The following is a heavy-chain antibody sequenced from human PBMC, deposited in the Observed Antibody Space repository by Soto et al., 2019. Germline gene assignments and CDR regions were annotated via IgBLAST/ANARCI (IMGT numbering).Heavy chain of an antibody. Sequence: ASVKVSCKASGYTFTSYYMHWVRQAPGQGLEWMGIINPSGGSTSYAQKFQGRFTISRDNSKNTLYLQMNSLRAEDTAVYYCASLVPYCGGDCLPFDYWGQGTLVTVSS. CDR2: INPSGGST. D-gene: IGHD2-21*02. CDR1: GYTFTSYY. CDR3: ASLVPYCGGDCLPFDY. J-gene: IGHJ4*02. V-gene: IGHV1-46*01.